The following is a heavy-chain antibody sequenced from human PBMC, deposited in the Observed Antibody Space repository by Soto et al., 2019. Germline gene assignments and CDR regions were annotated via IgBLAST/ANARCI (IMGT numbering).Heavy chain of an antibody. D-gene: IGHD3-10*01. V-gene: IGHV4-31*03. CDR1: GGSISSGGYY. Sequence: SETLSLTCTVSGGSISSGGYYWSWIRQHPGKGLEWIGYIYYSGSTYYNPSLKSRVTISVDTSKNQFSLKLSSVTAADTAVYYCARGYGSGSPDVFDIWGQGTMVTVS. J-gene: IGHJ3*02. CDR2: IYYSGST. CDR3: ARGYGSGSPDVFDI.